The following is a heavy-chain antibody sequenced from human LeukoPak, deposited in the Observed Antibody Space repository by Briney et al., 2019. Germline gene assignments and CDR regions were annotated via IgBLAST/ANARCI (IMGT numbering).Heavy chain of an antibody. CDR3: ASSGEVVTATPDAFDI. D-gene: IGHD2-21*02. CDR2: INPNSGGT. V-gene: IGHV1-2*06. J-gene: IGHJ3*02. CDR1: GYTFTGYY. Sequence: GASVKVSCKASGYTFTGYYMHWVRQAPGQGLEWMGRINPNSGGTNCAQKFQGRVTMTRDTSISTAYMELSRLRSDDTAVYYCASSGEVVTATPDAFDIWGQGTMVTVSS.